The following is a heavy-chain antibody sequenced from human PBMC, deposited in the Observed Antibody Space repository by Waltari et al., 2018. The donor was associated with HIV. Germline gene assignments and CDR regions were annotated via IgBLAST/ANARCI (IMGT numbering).Heavy chain of an antibody. D-gene: IGHD2-15*01. J-gene: IGHJ4*02. Sequence: QVQLVASGGGVVQPGRSLRLSCAASGFTFSHYAMHWVRQAQGRGMGWGAVKSYWGMNKVYADSVECRFTMSRDNSKNTVSLEMSSLRPEDTAVYYCERDQCNQGMGLWRGVVDYWGQGTLVTVSS. V-gene: IGHV3-30*04. CDR1: GFTFSHYA. CDR3: ERDQCNQGMGLWRGVVDY. CDR2: KSYWGMNK.